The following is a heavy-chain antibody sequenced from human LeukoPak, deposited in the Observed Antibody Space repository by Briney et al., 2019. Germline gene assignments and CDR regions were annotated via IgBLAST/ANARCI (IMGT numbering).Heavy chain of an antibody. D-gene: IGHD2-2*01. CDR2: IKSKTDGGTT. V-gene: IGHV3-15*01. CDR3: TIDQLPPWYFDY. Sequence: GGSLRLSCAASGFTFSNAWMSWVRQAPGKGLEWVGRIKSKTDGGTTDYAAPVKGRFTISRDDSKNTLYLQMNSLKTEDTAVYYCTIDQLPPWYFDYWGQGTLVTVSS. J-gene: IGHJ4*02. CDR1: GFTFSNAW.